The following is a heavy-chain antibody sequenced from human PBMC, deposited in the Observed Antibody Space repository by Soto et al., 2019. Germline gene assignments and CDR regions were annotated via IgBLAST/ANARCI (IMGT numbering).Heavy chain of an antibody. CDR2: ISGSGGST. J-gene: IGHJ6*02. D-gene: IGHD1-26*01. V-gene: IGHV3-23*01. CDR1: GFTFSSYA. CDR3: AKDFWSGSSYPHYGMDV. Sequence: GGSLRLSCAASGFTFSSYAMSWVRQAPGKGLEWVSAISGSGGSTYYADSVKGRFTISRDNSKNTLYLQMNSLRAEDTAVYYCAKDFWSGSSYPHYGMDVWGQGTTVTVSS.